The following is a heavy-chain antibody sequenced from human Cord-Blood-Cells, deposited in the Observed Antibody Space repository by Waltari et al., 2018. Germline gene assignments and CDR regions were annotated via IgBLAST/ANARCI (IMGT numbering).Heavy chain of an antibody. D-gene: IGHD5-12*01. Sequence: EVQLVESGGGLVKPGGSLRLSCAASGFTFSSYSMNWVRQAPGKGQGWFASISSSSSYIYYAGSVKGRFTITRDNAKNSLYLQMNSLRAEDTAVYYCARDMATKKYFDYWGQGTLVTVS. J-gene: IGHJ4*02. CDR2: ISSSSSYI. CDR1: GFTFSSYS. V-gene: IGHV3-21*01. CDR3: ARDMATKKYFDY.